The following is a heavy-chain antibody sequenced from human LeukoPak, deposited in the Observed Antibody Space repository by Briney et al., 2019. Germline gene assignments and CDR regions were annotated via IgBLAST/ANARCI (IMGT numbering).Heavy chain of an antibody. J-gene: IGHJ4*02. CDR2: IYYSGST. D-gene: IGHD3-22*01. CDR3: ARVADHYYDRQFDY. Sequence: SETLSLTCTVSGGSIISYYWNWIRQPPGKGLEWIGYIYYSGSTNYNPSLKSRVTISLDTSKNQFSLKLSSVTAADTAVYYCARVADHYYDRQFDYRGQGTLVTVSS. CDR1: GGSIISYY. V-gene: IGHV4-59*01.